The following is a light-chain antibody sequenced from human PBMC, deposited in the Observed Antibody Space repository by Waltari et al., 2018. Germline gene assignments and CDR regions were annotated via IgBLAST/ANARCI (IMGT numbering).Light chain of an antibody. V-gene: IGLV4-69*01. CDR2: VNSDGSH. Sequence: LVLTQSPSASASLGASVTLTCTLTSGPRSHTIDWPQPQPEKGPRYLMKVNSDGSHSKGDEIPDRFSGSSSGAERYLTISTVQSEDEADYYCQTGGHGTWVFGGGTKLTVL. CDR3: QTGGHGTWV. J-gene: IGLJ3*02. CDR1: SGPRSHT.